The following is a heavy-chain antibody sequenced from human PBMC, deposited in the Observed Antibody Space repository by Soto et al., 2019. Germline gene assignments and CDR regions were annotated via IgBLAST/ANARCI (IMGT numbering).Heavy chain of an antibody. CDR1: GFTFSSYS. V-gene: IGHV3-21*01. D-gene: IGHD2-15*01. J-gene: IGHJ5*02. Sequence: PGGSLRLSCAASGFTFSSYSMNWVRQAPGKGLEWVSSISSSSSYIYYADSVKGRFTISRDNAKNSLYLQMNSLRAEDTAVYYCARAKDCSGGSCYSDRWFDPWGQGTLVTVSS. CDR3: ARAKDCSGGSCYSDRWFDP. CDR2: ISSSSSYI.